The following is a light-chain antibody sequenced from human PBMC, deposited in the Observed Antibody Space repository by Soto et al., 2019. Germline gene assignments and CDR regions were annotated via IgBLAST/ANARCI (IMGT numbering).Light chain of an antibody. J-gene: IGKJ2*01. V-gene: IGKV1-5*03. CDR3: QQYETYYT. Sequence: DIQMTQSPSTLSASVGDRVTITCRASQSISTWLAWYQQKPGKAPNLLIYKASNLESGVPSRFSGSGSGTEFTLTISGLQRDGFATYYCQQYETYYTFGQGTKLEIK. CDR2: KAS. CDR1: QSISTW.